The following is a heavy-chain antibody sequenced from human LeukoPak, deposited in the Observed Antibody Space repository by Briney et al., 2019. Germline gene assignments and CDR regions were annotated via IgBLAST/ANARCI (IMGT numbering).Heavy chain of an antibody. CDR3: ARDGVNWNYLTHYYFGY. D-gene: IGHD1-7*01. Sequence: GGSLRLSCAASGFTFSSYSMNWVRQAPGKGLEWVSYISSSSSTIYYADSVKGRFTISRDNAKNSLYRQMNSLRAEDTAVYYCARDGVNWNYLTHYYFGYWGQGTLVTVSS. J-gene: IGHJ4*02. CDR2: ISSSSSTI. CDR1: GFTFSSYS. V-gene: IGHV3-48*01.